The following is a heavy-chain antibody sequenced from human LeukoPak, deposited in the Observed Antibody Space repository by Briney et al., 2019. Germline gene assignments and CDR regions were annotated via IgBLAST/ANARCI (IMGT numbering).Heavy chain of an antibody. CDR1: GYTFTSYY. Sequence: ASVKVSCKASGYTFTSYYMHWVRQAPGQGLEWMGVINPSGGSTSYAQKFQGRVTMTRDTSTSTVYMELSSLRSEDTAVYYCARVGGEGYFDYWGQGTLVTVSS. D-gene: IGHD3-16*01. J-gene: IGHJ4*02. CDR2: INPSGGST. CDR3: ARVGGEGYFDY. V-gene: IGHV1-46*01.